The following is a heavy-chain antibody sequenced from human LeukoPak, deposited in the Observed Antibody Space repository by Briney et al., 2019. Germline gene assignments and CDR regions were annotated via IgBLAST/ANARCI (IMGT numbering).Heavy chain of an antibody. CDR1: GFTFSSYA. V-gene: IGHV3-23*01. CDR3: AKDLRGYSGYDLKDY. CDR2: ISGSGGST. Sequence: GGSLRPSCAASGFTFSSYAMSWVRQAPGKGLEWVSAISGSGGSTYYADSVKGRFTISRDNSKNTLYLQMNSLRAEDTAVYYCAKDLRGYSGYDLKDYWGQGTLVTVSS. D-gene: IGHD5-12*01. J-gene: IGHJ4*02.